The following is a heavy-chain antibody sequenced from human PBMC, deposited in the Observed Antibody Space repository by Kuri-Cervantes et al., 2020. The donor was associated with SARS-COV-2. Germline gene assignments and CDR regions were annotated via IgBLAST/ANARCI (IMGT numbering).Heavy chain of an antibody. J-gene: IGHJ4*02. CDR3: ARAGTSGSYLGY. Sequence: GGSLRLSCAASGFTVSSNYMSWVRQAPGKGLEWVSVIYSSGSTNYADSVKGRFTISRDNFKNTLYLQMSSLRAEDTAVYYCARAGTSGSYLGYWGQGTLVTVSS. CDR2: IYSSGST. V-gene: IGHV3-53*01. CDR1: GFTVSSNY. D-gene: IGHD1-26*01.